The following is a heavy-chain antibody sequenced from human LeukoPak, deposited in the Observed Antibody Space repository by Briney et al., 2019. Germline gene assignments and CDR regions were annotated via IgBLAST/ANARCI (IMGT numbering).Heavy chain of an antibody. J-gene: IGHJ4*02. CDR2: INPSGGST. CDR3: APAHPLYDVWSGYFSFDY. CDR1: GYTFTSYY. Sequence: ASEKVSCTASGYTFTSYYMHWVRQAPGQGLEWMGIINPSGGSTSYAQKFQGRVTMTRDTSTSTVYMELSSLRSEDTAVYYCAPAHPLYDVWSGYFSFDYWGQGTLVTVSS. D-gene: IGHD3-3*01. V-gene: IGHV1-46*01.